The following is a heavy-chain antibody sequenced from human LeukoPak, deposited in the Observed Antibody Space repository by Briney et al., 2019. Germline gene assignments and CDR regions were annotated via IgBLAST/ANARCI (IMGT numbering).Heavy chain of an antibody. CDR1: GFTFSTFW. CDR2: IKEDGSEK. J-gene: IGHJ4*02. CDR3: ATSSGPRGLYFDF. Sequence: GGSLRLSCAASGFTFSTFWMSWVRQAPGKGLERVANIKEDGSEKYYVDSVKGRFTISRDSAKNSLYLQMNSLRAEDTAVYYCATSSGPRGLYFDFWGQGTLVTVSS. D-gene: IGHD3-22*01. V-gene: IGHV3-7*01.